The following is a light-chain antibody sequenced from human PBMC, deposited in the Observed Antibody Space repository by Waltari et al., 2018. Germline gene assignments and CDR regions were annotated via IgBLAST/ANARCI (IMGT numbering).Light chain of an antibody. CDR2: KDN. V-gene: IGLV2-23*01. CDR3: CSYAGSAIWV. CDR1: SSDVGSYNL. J-gene: IGLJ3*02. Sequence: QSALTQPASVSGSPGQSITISCNGTSSDVGSYNLVSWYQQHPGKAPKLIIYKDNKRPSGVSNRFSGSKSGNTASLTISGLQAEDEADYYCCSYAGSAIWVFGGGTKLTVL.